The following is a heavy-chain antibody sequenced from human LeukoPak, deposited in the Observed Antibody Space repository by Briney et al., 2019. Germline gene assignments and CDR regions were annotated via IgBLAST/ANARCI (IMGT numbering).Heavy chain of an antibody. CDR1: GYTFTSYD. D-gene: IGHD6-6*01. CDR3: ARVGGVSSSPHSGSFYYYYMDV. Sequence: ASVKVSCKASGYTFTSYDINWVRQATGQGLEWMGWMNPNSGNTGYAQKFQGRVTMIRNTSISTAYMELSSLRSEDTAVYYCARVGGVSSSPHSGSFYYYYMDVWGQGTLVTVSS. V-gene: IGHV1-8*01. CDR2: MNPNSGNT. J-gene: IGHJ6*03.